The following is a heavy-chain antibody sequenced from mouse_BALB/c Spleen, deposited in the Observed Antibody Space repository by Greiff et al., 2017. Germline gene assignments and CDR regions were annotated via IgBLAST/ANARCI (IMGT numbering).Heavy chain of an antibody. CDR1: GYTFTSYW. Sequence: LQQPGSELVRPGASVKLSCKASGYTFTSYWMHWVKQRPGQGLEWIGNIYPGSGSTNYDEKFKSKATLTVDTSSSTAYMQLSSLTSEDSAVYYCTRSHLRGAMDYWGQGTSVTVSS. V-gene: IGHV1S22*01. J-gene: IGHJ4*01. CDR2: IYPGSGST. CDR3: TRSHLRGAMDY.